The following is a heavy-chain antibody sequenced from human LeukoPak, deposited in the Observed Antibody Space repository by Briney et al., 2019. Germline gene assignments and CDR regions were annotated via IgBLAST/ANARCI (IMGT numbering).Heavy chain of an antibody. CDR1: GYTFTGYY. CDR3: VGNYDILTGYPFDP. J-gene: IGHJ5*02. V-gene: IGHV1-2*02. Sequence: GASVKVSCKASGYTFTGYYIHWVRQAPGQGLEWMGWINPNSGGGTKYAQKFQGRVTMTRDTSIRTAYMELSRLRSDDTAVYYCVGNYDILTGYPFDPWGQGTLVIVSS. CDR2: INPNSGGGT. D-gene: IGHD3-9*01.